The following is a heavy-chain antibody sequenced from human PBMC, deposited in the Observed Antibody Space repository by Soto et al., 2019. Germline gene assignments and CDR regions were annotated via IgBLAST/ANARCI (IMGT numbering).Heavy chain of an antibody. V-gene: IGHV1-2*04. J-gene: IGHJ6*03. Sequence: ASVKVSCKASGYTFTSYAMHWVRQAPGQRLEWMGWINANNGDTNYAQKFQGWVTMTRDTSISTAYMELRSLRSDDTAVYYCARDRYYDFWSGYPTSYYMDVWGKGTTVTVSS. CDR2: INANNGDT. D-gene: IGHD3-3*01. CDR1: GYTFTSYA. CDR3: ARDRYYDFWSGYPTSYYMDV.